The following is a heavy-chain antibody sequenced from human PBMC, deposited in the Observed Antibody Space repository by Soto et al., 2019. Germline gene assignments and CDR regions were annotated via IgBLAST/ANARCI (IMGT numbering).Heavy chain of an antibody. V-gene: IGHV3-23*01. D-gene: IGHD5-18*01. CDR1: GFIFGDYA. CDR3: GRGGTSMVTTDAFDI. J-gene: IGHJ3*02. CDR2: ISGGGGST. Sequence: PGGSLTLSCTASGFIFGDYAMTWVRQAPGQGLEWLSSISGGGGSTYYADSVRGRFTISRDNSKGTLYVQMNSLRAEDTAVYYCGRGGTSMVTTDAFDIWGQGTMVTVSS.